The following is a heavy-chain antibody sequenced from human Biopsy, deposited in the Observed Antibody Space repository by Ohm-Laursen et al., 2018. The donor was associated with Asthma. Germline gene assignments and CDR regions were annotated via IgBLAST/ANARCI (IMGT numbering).Heavy chain of an antibody. CDR1: GYTFNSAG. Sequence: SSVKVSCKPSGYTFNSAGITWVRQAPGQGLEWMGWISVYNGNTKVAQKLQDRVTMITDTSTSTAYMGLRSLRSDDTAVYFCARAVDYSHYYGIDVWGQGTTVTVS. V-gene: IGHV1-18*01. CDR3: ARAVDYSHYYGIDV. D-gene: IGHD3-10*01. J-gene: IGHJ6*02. CDR2: ISVYNGNT.